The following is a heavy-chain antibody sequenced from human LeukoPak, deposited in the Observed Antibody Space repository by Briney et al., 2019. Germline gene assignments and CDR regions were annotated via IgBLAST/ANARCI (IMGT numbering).Heavy chain of an antibody. D-gene: IGHD6-19*01. J-gene: IGHJ4*02. CDR2: INHSGST. CDR3: ARGSAGTGEDY. V-gene: IGHV4-34*01. CDR1: GGSFSGYY. Sequence: SETLSLTCAVYGGSFSGYYWSWIRQPPGKGLEWIGEINHSGSTNYNPSLKSRVTISADTSKNQFSLKLSSVTAADTAVYYCARGSAGTGEDYWGQGTLVTVSS.